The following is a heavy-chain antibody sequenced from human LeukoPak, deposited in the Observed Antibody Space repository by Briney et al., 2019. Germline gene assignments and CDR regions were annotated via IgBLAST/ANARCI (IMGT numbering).Heavy chain of an antibody. J-gene: IGHJ4*02. CDR2: IYYSGST. D-gene: IGHD6-6*01. V-gene: IGHV4-39*01. CDR3: ARRRAARRADLFDY. Sequence: PSETLSLTCTVSGGSISSSSYYWGWIRQPPGKGLEWIGSIYYSGSTYYNPSLKSRVTISVDTSKNQFSLKLSSVTAADTAVYYCARRRAARRADLFDYWGQGTLVAVSS. CDR1: GGSISSSSYY.